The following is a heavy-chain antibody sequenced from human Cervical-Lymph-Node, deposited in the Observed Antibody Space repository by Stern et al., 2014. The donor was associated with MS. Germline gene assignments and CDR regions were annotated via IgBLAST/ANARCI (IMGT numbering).Heavy chain of an antibody. CDR3: ARDYGDYAFDY. CDR2: IYPGDSDT. J-gene: IGHJ4*02. D-gene: IGHD4-17*01. CDR1: GYSFTANW. V-gene: IGHV5-51*01. Sequence: EVQLVESGAEVKKPGESLKISSKGSGYSFTANWIAWVRQMPGKGLEWMGIIYPGDSDTRYSPSFQGQVTISADKSISTAYLQWSSLKASDTAMYYCARDYGDYAFDYGGQGTLVTVSS.